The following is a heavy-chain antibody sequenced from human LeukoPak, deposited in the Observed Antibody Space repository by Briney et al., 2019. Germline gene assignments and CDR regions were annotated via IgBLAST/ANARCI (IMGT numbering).Heavy chain of an antibody. J-gene: IGHJ5*02. D-gene: IGHD6-13*01. V-gene: IGHV1-18*01. CDR1: GYTFTSYG. Sequence: GASVKVSCKASGYTFTSYGISWVRQAPGQGLEWMGWISAYNGNTNYAQKLQGRVTMTTDTSTSTAYMELRSLRSDDTAVYYCARDTPNPPLYSLQGFDPWGQGNLVTGSS. CDR3: ARDTPNPPLYSLQGFDP. CDR2: ISAYNGNT.